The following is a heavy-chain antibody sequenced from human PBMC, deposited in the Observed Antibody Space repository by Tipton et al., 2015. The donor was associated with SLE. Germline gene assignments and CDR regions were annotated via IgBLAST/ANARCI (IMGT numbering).Heavy chain of an antibody. V-gene: IGHV4-34*01. J-gene: IGHJ5*02. CDR3: ARGGTGDGRNPFDP. Sequence: TLSLTCAVYGESFSGYYWSWIRQPPGKGLEWIGEITRRGKTNYNPSLKSRVTISVDTSKNQFSLNLRSVTAADTAVYYCARGGTGDGRNPFDPWGQGTLVTVSS. CDR1: GESFSGYY. D-gene: IGHD4-23*01. CDR2: ITRRGKT.